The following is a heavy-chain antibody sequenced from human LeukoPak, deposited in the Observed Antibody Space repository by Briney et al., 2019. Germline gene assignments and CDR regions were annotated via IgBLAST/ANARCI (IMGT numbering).Heavy chain of an antibody. D-gene: IGHD6-13*01. CDR1: GFTFSGSA. CDR3: TRGEQQLIGGFDY. J-gene: IGHJ4*02. Sequence: GGSLRLSCAASGFTFSGSAMHWVRQASGKGLEWVGRIRSIANSYATAYAASVKGRFTISRDDSKNTAYLQMNSLKTEDTAVYYCTRGEQQLIGGFDYWGQGTLVTVSS. V-gene: IGHV3-73*01. CDR2: IRSIANSYAT.